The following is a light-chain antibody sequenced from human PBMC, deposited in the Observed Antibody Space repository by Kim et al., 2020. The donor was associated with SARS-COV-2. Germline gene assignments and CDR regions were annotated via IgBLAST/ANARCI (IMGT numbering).Light chain of an antibody. J-gene: IGLJ3*02. V-gene: IGLV6-57*03. CDR2: EVN. CDR1: SGSIASNY. CDR3: QSYDTAAV. Sequence: NFMLTQPHSVSESPGKTVTISCTRSSGSIASNYVQWYQQRPGSAPTTVIYEVNQRPSGVPDRFSGSIDSSSNSASLTISGQKTEDEADYYCQSYDTAAVLGGGTQLTVL.